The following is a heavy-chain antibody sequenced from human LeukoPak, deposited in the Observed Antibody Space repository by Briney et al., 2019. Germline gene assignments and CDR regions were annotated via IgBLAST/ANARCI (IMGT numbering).Heavy chain of an antibody. CDR1: GFTFSDYY. D-gene: IGHD6-6*01. V-gene: IGHV3-11*04. Sequence: TGGSLRLSCAASGFTFSDYYMSWIRQAPGKGLEWASDISSRGSTIYYADSVKGRFTISRDNAKNSLYLQMNSLRAEDTAVYYCAKAFGRWDEARPKTQYYFDYWGQGTLVTVSS. J-gene: IGHJ4*02. CDR2: ISSRGSTI. CDR3: AKAFGRWDEARPKTQYYFDY.